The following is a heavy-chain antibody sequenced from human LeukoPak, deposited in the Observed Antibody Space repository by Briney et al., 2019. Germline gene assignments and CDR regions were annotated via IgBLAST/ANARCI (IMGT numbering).Heavy chain of an antibody. CDR1: GYTFTSYG. CDR2: ISAYNGNT. Sequence: ASVKVSCKASGYTFTSYGISWVRQAPGQGLEWMGWISAYNGNTNYAQKLQGRVTMTTDTSTSTAYMELRGLRSDDTAVYYCARSYSGSPKNAFDIWGQGTMVTVSS. J-gene: IGHJ3*02. D-gene: IGHD1-26*01. CDR3: ARSYSGSPKNAFDI. V-gene: IGHV1-18*01.